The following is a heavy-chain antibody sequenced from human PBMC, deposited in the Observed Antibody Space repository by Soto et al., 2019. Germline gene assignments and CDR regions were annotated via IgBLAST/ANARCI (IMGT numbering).Heavy chain of an antibody. D-gene: IGHD5-12*01. V-gene: IGHV4-34*01. Sequence: NPSETLSLTCAVYGGSFSGYYWSWIRQPPGKGLEWIGEINHSGSTNYNPSLKSRVTISVDTSKNQFSLKLSSVTAADTAVYYCASTRSGYDFYYYGMDVWGQGTTVTVSS. CDR2: INHSGST. J-gene: IGHJ6*02. CDR1: GGSFSGYY. CDR3: ASTRSGYDFYYYGMDV.